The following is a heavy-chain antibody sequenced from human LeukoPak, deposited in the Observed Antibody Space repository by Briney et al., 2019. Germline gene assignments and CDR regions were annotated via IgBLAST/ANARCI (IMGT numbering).Heavy chain of an antibody. CDR2: ISWNSGSI. J-gene: IGHJ6*02. CDR1: GFTFDDYA. CDR3: AKDLAPRSGYYMFYYYGMDV. Sequence: GGSLRLSCAASGFTFDDYAMHWVRQAPGKGLEWVSGISWNSGSIGYADSVKGRFTISRDNAKNSLYLQMNSLRAEDTAVYYCAKDLAPRSGYYMFYYYGMDVWGQGTTVTVSS. D-gene: IGHD3-3*01. V-gene: IGHV3-9*01.